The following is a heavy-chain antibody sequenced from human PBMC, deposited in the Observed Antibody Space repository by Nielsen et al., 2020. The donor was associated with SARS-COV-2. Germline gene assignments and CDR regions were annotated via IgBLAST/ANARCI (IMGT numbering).Heavy chain of an antibody. J-gene: IGHJ3*02. CDR2: ISWNSGSI. Sequence: SLKISCAASGFTFSSYGMHWVRQAPGKGLEWVSGISWNSGSIGYADSVKGRFTISRDNAKNSLYLQMNSLRAEDTALYYCAKDIHDYGDYFAFDIWGQGTMVTVSS. CDR3: AKDIHDYGDYFAFDI. CDR1: GFTFSSYG. V-gene: IGHV3-9*01. D-gene: IGHD4-17*01.